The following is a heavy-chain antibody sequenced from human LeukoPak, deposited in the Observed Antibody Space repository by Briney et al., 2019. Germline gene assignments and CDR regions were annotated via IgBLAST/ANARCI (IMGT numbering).Heavy chain of an antibody. V-gene: IGHV1-2*02. Sequence: GASVKVSCKASGYSFTAFYIHWVRQAPGQGLEWMGWIHPRSGETNYAYKFRGRVTMTRDTSISTAYMDLTSLKSDDTAVYYCASYGSGYNWLDPWGQGTLVTVSS. CDR3: ASYGSGYNWLDP. CDR1: GYSFTAFY. J-gene: IGHJ5*02. D-gene: IGHD3-10*01. CDR2: IHPRSGET.